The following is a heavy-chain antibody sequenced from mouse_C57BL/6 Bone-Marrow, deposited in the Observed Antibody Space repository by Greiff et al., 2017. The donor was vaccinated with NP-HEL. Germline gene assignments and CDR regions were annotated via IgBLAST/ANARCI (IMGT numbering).Heavy chain of an antibody. D-gene: IGHD1-1*01. CDR2: IDPSDSET. Sequence: QVQLQQPGAELVRPGSSVKLSCKASGYTFTSYWMHWVKQRPIQGLEWIGNIDPSDSETHYNQKFKDKATLTVDKSSSTAYMQLSSLTSEDSAVYYCARSYYYGRGYFDYWGQGTTLTVSS. CDR3: ARSYYYGRGYFDY. V-gene: IGHV1-52*01. CDR1: GYTFTSYW. J-gene: IGHJ2*01.